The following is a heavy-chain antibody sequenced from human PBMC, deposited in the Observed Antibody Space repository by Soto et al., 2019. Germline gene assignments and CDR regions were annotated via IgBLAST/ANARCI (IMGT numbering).Heavy chain of an antibody. CDR2: ISYDGSTK. D-gene: IGHD6-19*01. V-gene: IGHV3-30*18. CDR3: AKVRSGWCGGAFDY. CDR1: GFTLTTYG. Sequence: QVKLVESGGGVVQPGRSLRLSCTASGFTLTTYGMHWVRQAPGKGLEWVALISYDGSTKYYADSVKGRFTVSRDVCRNTLFLQLNRLRIEDTAVYYCAKVRSGWCGGAFDYWGHGTVVTVSS. J-gene: IGHJ4*01.